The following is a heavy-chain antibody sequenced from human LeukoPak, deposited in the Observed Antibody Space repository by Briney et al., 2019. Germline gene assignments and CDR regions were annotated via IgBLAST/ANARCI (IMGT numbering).Heavy chain of an antibody. J-gene: IGHJ3*02. CDR1: GGSISSYY. CDR3: AKYTIPHTVDDAFDI. CDR2: IYYSGST. D-gene: IGHD5-12*01. Sequence: SETLSLTYTVSGGSISSYYWSWIRQPPGKGLEWIGYIYYSGSTNHNPSLKSRVTISVDTSKNQFSLKLSSVTAADTAVYYCAKYTIPHTVDDAFDIWGQGTMVTVSS. V-gene: IGHV4-59*01.